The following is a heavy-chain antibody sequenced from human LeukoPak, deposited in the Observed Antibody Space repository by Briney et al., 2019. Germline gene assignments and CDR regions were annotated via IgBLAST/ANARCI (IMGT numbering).Heavy chain of an antibody. D-gene: IGHD1-14*01. CDR2: IYSDGSRT. CDR3: ARNQGEGAFDI. V-gene: IGHV3-74*01. J-gene: IGHJ3*02. Sequence: GGSLRLSCAASGFTFSSYWMHWVRQGPGKGLVWVSRIYSDGSRTTYADSVKGRFTISRDNSKNTLYLQMNSLRAEDTAVYYCARNQGEGAFDIWGQGTMVTVSS. CDR1: GFTFSSYW.